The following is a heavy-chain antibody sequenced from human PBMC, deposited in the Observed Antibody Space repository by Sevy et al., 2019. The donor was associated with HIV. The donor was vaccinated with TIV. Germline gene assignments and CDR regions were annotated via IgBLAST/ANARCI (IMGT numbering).Heavy chain of an antibody. CDR1: GYSFSTNW. CDR2: IYPGDSDT. CDR3: ARQGYNYIWGTYDSPDY. J-gene: IGHJ4*02. Sequence: GESLKISCKGSGYSFSTNWIGWVRQMPGKGLEWVGIIYPGDSDTRYSPSVQGQVTIPADTSISTAYLQWSSLKASDNAVYYCARQGYNYIWGTYDSPDYWGQGTLVTVSS. V-gene: IGHV5-51*01. D-gene: IGHD3-16*01.